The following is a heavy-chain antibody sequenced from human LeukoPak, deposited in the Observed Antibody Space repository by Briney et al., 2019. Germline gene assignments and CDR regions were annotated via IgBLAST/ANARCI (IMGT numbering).Heavy chain of an antibody. CDR1: GGSISSSSYY. Sequence: SETLSLTCTVSGGSISSSSYYWGWIRQPPGRGLEWIGSIYYSGSTYYNPSLRSRVTISVDTSKNQFSLKLSSVTAADTAVYYCARIPTNAVPAAHNGFDIWGQGTMLTVSS. CDR2: IYYSGST. V-gene: IGHV4-39*01. CDR3: ARIPTNAVPAAHNGFDI. D-gene: IGHD2-2*01. J-gene: IGHJ3*02.